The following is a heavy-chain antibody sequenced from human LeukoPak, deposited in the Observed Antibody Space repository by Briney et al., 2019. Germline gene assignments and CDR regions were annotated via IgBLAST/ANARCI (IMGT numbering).Heavy chain of an antibody. V-gene: IGHV4-34*01. Sequence: KASETLSLTCAVYGGSFRGYYWSWIRQPPGKGLEWIGEINQSGATNYNPSLKSRVTISIDTSKSQFSLKLSSVTAADTAVYYCATRYGWGQGTLVTVSS. J-gene: IGHJ4*02. CDR3: ATRYG. CDR2: INQSGAT. CDR1: GGSFRGYY. D-gene: IGHD4-17*01.